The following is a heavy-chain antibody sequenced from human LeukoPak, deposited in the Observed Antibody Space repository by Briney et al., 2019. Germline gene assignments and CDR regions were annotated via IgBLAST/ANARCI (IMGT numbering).Heavy chain of an antibody. Sequence: GGSLRLSCAASGFTFNRNVMSWVRQAPGKGLEWVSAIIDDGSSTYYADSVKGRFSISRDNSKNTVYLQMNSLRVEDTAVYYCLTVVETTIAAFDIWGQGTMVTVSS. CDR3: LTVVETTIAAFDI. V-gene: IGHV3-23*01. D-gene: IGHD1-26*01. CDR2: IIDDGSST. J-gene: IGHJ3*02. CDR1: GFTFNRNV.